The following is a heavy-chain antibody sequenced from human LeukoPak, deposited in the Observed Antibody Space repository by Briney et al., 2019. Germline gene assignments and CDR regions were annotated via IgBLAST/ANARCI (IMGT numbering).Heavy chain of an antibody. Sequence: SQTLSLTCTVSGGSISSGGYYWSWIRQHPGKGLEWIGYIYYSGSTYYNPSLKSRVTISVDTSKNQFFLKLSSVTAADTAVYYCARDPPYGDLTEGAFDIWGQGTMVTVSS. CDR1: GGSISSGGYY. CDR3: ARDPPYGDLTEGAFDI. V-gene: IGHV4-31*03. D-gene: IGHD4-17*01. J-gene: IGHJ3*02. CDR2: IYYSGST.